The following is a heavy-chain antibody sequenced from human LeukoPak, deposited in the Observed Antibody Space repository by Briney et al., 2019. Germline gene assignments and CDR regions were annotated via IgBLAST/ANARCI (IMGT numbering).Heavy chain of an antibody. J-gene: IGHJ4*02. D-gene: IGHD6-19*01. CDR3: AKDIGGSGWSFDY. CDR1: GFTFDDYA. V-gene: IGHV3-9*03. CDR2: ISWNGGSI. Sequence: GGSLRLSCAASGFTFDDYAMHWVRQAPGKGLEWVSGISWNGGSIGYADSVKGRFTISRDNAKNSLYLQMNSLRAEDMALYYCAKDIGGSGWSFDYWGQGTLVTVSS.